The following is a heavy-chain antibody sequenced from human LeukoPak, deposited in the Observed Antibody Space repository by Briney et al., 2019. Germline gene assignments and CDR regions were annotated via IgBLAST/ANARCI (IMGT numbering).Heavy chain of an antibody. CDR3: ARRGYSYGKFDY. CDR2: INHSGST. V-gene: IGHV4-34*01. CDR1: GGSFSGYY. Sequence: SETLSLTCAAYGGSFSGYYWSWIRQPPGKGLEWIGEINHSGSTNYNPSLKSRVTISVDTSKNQFSLKLSSVTAADTAVYYCARRGYSYGKFDYWGQGTLVTVSS. J-gene: IGHJ4*02. D-gene: IGHD5-18*01.